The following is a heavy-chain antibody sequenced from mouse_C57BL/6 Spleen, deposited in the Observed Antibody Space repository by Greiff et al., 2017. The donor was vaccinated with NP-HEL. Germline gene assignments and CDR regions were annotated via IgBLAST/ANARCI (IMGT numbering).Heavy chain of an antibody. CDR3: ARGTNYGSLAY. CDR2: IDPSDSYT. Sequence: QVQLQQPGAELVRPGTSVKLSCKASGYTFTSYWMHWVKQRPGQGLEWIGVIDPSDSYTNYNQKFKGKATLTVDTSSSTAYMQLSSLTSEDSAVYYCARGTNYGSLAYWGQGTLVTVSA. V-gene: IGHV1-59*01. CDR1: GYTFTSYW. D-gene: IGHD1-1*01. J-gene: IGHJ3*01.